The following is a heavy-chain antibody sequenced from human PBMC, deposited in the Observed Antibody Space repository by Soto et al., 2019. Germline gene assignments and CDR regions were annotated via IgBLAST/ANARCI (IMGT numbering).Heavy chain of an antibody. J-gene: IGHJ5*02. CDR3: AVIRGWLDP. D-gene: IGHD1-26*01. V-gene: IGHV3-15*01. CDR1: GFTFSHAW. Sequence: GRSLRLSCAASGFTFSHAWMSWVRQAPGKGPEWVGHIKSIPDGGTTDYAAPVKGRFVISRDDSKSMVYLQMNSLKSEDTGVYYCAVIRGWLDPWGQGTQVTVSS. CDR2: IKSIPDGGTT.